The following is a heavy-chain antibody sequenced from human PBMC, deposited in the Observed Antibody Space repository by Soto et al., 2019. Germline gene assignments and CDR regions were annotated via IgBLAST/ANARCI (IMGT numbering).Heavy chain of an antibody. CDR1: GFTFSSYE. J-gene: IGHJ6*02. CDR2: ISHSGSTT. CDR3: ARALFGSSYHLYHLDV. V-gene: IGHV3-48*03. Sequence: EVQLVESGGGLVQPGGSLRLSCAASGFTFSSYEMNWVRQAPGKGLEWVSYISHSGSTTSYADSVKGRFTISRDNAKNSLYPQMQSLRPGETANYFRARALFGSSYHLYHLDVWGQGTTVTVSS. D-gene: IGHD3-16*01.